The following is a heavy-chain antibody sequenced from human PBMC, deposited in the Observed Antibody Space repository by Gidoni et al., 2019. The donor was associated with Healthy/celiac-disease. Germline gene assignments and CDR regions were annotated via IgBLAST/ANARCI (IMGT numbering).Heavy chain of an antibody. CDR1: GFTFDDYA. J-gene: IGHJ6*02. CDR3: ARGIAAAGTYYYYYGMDV. CDR2: ISWDGGST. D-gene: IGHD6-13*01. Sequence: EVQLVESGGVVVQPGGSLRLSCAASGFTFDDYAMHWVRQAPGKGLEWVSLISWDGGSTYYADSVKGRFTISRDNSKNSLYLQMNSLRAEDTALYYCARGIAAAGTYYYYYGMDVWGQGTTVTVSS. V-gene: IGHV3-43D*04.